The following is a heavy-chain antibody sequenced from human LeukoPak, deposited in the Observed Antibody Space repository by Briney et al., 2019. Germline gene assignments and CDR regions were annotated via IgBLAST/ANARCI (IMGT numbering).Heavy chain of an antibody. V-gene: IGHV3-9*01. CDR1: GFTFDDYA. J-gene: IGHJ3*02. CDR3: AKDIGGQTDAFDI. Sequence: GRSLRLSCAASGFTFDDYAMHWVRQAPGKGLEWVSGISWNSGSIGYADSVKGRFTISRDNAKNSLYLQMNSLRAEDTALYYCAKDIGGQTDAFDIWGQGIMVTVSS. CDR2: ISWNSGSI. D-gene: IGHD4-23*01.